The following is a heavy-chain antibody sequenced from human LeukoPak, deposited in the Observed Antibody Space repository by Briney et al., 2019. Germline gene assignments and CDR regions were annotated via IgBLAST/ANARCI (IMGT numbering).Heavy chain of an antibody. CDR2: MNPNSGNT. Sequence: ASVKVSCTASGYTFTSYDINWVRQATGQGLERMGWMNPNSGNTGYAQKFQGRVTMTRNTSISTAYMELGSLRSEDTAVYYCARVIVPAAMGYDYWGQGTLVTVSS. V-gene: IGHV1-8*01. J-gene: IGHJ4*02. D-gene: IGHD2-2*01. CDR3: ARVIVPAAMGYDY. CDR1: GYTFTSYD.